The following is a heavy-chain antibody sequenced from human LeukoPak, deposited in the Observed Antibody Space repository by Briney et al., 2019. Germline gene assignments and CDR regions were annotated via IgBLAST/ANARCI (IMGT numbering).Heavy chain of an antibody. D-gene: IGHD4-23*01. CDR2: INQVGSEE. J-gene: IGHJ5*02. CDR1: GFTFSTYW. Sequence: SGGSLRLSCAASGFTFSTYWMSWVRQAPGIGLEWVANINQVGSEEYYVDSVKGRFAISRDNAKNSLYLQMNSLRAEDTAVYYCVGDYGGTWGQGTLVTVSS. CDR3: VGDYGGT. V-gene: IGHV3-7*04.